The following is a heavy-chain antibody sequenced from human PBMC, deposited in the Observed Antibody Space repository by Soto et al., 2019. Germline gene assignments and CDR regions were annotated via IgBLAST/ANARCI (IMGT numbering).Heavy chain of an antibody. D-gene: IGHD3-10*01. CDR1: GYSINSDYY. J-gene: IGHJ4*02. CDR2: VDHSGRT. Sequence: PSETLSLTCAVSGYSINSDYYWGWIRQPPGKGLEWIGSVDHSGRTYYSPSLRSRLTIFIDTSKNQFSLRLTSVTAADTARYFFVKKEYSPSGKIELFDSWGPGTLVTVSS. V-gene: IGHV4-38-2*01. CDR3: VKKEYSPSGKIELFDS.